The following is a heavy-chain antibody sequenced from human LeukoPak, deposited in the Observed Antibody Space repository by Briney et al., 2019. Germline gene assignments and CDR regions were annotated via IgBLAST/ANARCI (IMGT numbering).Heavy chain of an antibody. CDR1: GFTFSNAW. CDR3: TTENSSCPFDY. Sequence: GGSLRLSCAASGFTFSNAWRSWVRQATGKGLEWVGRIKSKTDGGTTDYAAPVKGRFTISRHDSKNTLYLQMTSLTTEDSAVYYCTTENSSCPFDYWGQGTLVTVSS. V-gene: IGHV3-15*01. J-gene: IGHJ4*02. D-gene: IGHD6-13*01. CDR2: IKSKTDGGTT.